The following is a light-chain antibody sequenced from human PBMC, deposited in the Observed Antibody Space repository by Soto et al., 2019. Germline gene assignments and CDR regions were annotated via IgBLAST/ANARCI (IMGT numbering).Light chain of an antibody. CDR3: QQRSNWPVT. CDR1: QSVSSSY. J-gene: IGKJ3*01. CDR2: DAS. V-gene: IGKV3-11*01. Sequence: DIVLTQSPATLSLSPGERATLSCRASQSVSSSYLAWYQQKPGQAPRLLIYDASNRATGIPARFSGSGSGTDFTLTISSLEPEDFAVYYCQQRSNWPVTFGPGTKVDIK.